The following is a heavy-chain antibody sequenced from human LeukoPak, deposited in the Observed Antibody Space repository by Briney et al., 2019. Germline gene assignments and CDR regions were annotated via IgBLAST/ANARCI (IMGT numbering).Heavy chain of an antibody. J-gene: IGHJ4*02. CDR3: ARDIRGNYFDS. V-gene: IGHV3-43*01. Sequence: PGGSLRLSCVASGFIFDDSLMDWVRQAPGKGLEWISLISRDGSTPYYADSVKGRFTISRDNSKNSLFLQMNSLTPEDTAVYYCARDIRGNYFDSWGQGTLVTVSS. D-gene: IGHD3-16*01. CDR1: GFIFDDSL. CDR2: ISRDGSTP.